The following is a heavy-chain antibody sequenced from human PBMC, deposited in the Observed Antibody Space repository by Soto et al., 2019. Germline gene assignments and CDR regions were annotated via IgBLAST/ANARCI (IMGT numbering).Heavy chain of an antibody. CDR3: ARDRGYCSGGTCYSVLDY. V-gene: IGHV3-74*01. J-gene: IGHJ4*02. Sequence: GGSLRLSCAASGFSLATYWMHWVRQAPGKGLVWISSVNRDGTATYYADSVKGRFTISRDNAKSSLFLQMNSLRAGDTAVYYCARDRGYCSGGTCYSVLDYWGQGILVTVS. CDR1: GFSLATYW. D-gene: IGHD2-15*01. CDR2: VNRDGTAT.